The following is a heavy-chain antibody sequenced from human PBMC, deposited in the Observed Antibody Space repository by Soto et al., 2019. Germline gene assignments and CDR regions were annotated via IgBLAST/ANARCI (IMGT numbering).Heavy chain of an antibody. V-gene: IGHV3-23*01. Sequence: GGSLRLSCAASGFTFSSYAMSWVRQAPGKGLEWVSAISGSGGSTYYADSVKGRFTISRDNSKNTLYLQMNSLRAEDTAVYYCAKDLLDYGSGSYPDASDIWGQGTMVTVSS. CDR3: AKDLLDYGSGSYPDASDI. CDR2: ISGSGGST. J-gene: IGHJ3*02. D-gene: IGHD3-10*01. CDR1: GFTFSSYA.